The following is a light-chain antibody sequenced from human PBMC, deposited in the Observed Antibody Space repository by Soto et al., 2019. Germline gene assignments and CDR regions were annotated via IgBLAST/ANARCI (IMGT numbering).Light chain of an antibody. V-gene: IGLV1-44*01. J-gene: IGLJ1*01. CDR3: SLYTSRSTFV. CDR2: SNN. CDR1: NSNIGTNT. Sequence: QSVLPQPRSACETPGQRVTISCSRSNSNIGTNTVNWYQQLPRTAPRLLIYSNNQRPSGVPQRFSGYKTGTSASLAISGLQAEDEADHYCSLYTSRSTFVFGTGTKVTVL.